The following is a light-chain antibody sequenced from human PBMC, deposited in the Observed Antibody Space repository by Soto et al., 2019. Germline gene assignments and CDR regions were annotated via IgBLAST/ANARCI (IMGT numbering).Light chain of an antibody. CDR3: QQYFTTPPWT. J-gene: IGKJ1*01. CDR2: WAS. V-gene: IGKV4-1*01. CDR1: QSLFHSSNNKNF. Sequence: DIVMTQSPDSLAVSLGERATINCKSSQSLFHSSNNKNFLAWYQQRPGQPPKLLISWASTRESGVPDRFSGSGSGTDFTLTINSRQAEDVAVYYCQQYFTTPPWTFGQGTKVEIK.